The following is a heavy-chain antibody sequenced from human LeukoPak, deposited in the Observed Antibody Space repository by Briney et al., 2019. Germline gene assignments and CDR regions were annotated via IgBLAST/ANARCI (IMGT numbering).Heavy chain of an antibody. J-gene: IGHJ4*02. CDR2: IRSKANSYAT. CDR1: GFTFSGSA. D-gene: IGHD6-19*01. V-gene: IGHV3-73*01. CDR3: TRAAGYSSGFYIGY. Sequence: GGSLRLSCAASGFTFSGSAMHWVRQASGKGLEWVGRIRSKANSYATAYAASVKGRFTISRDDSKNTAYLQMNSLKTEDTAVYYCTRAAGYSSGFYIGYWGQGTLVTVSS.